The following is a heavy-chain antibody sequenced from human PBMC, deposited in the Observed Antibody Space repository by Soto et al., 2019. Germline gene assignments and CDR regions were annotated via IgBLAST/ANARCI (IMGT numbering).Heavy chain of an antibody. CDR1: GYTFTGYY. V-gene: IGHV1-2*02. CDR2: INPNSGGT. J-gene: IGHJ5*02. D-gene: IGHD3-10*01. CDR3: ARSPYYYGSGSYYRPSNWFDP. Sequence: ASVKVSCKASGYTFTGYYMHWVRQAPGQGLEWMGWINPNSGGTNYAQKFQGRVTMTRDTSISTAYMELSRLRSDGTAVYYCARSPYYYGSGSYYRPSNWFDPWGKGTLVTVSS.